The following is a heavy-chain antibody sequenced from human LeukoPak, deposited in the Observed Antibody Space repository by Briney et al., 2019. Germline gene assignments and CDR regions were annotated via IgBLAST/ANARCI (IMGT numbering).Heavy chain of an antibody. CDR3: AKAPVTSCRGAYCYPFDS. CDR2: ISSSSGTI. J-gene: IGHJ4*02. Sequence: GGSLRLSCEASGIIFSNYNMNWVRQAPGKGLEWISYISSSSGTIYYADSVRGRFTISRDNSKNTLYLQMNSLRAEDAAVYLCAKAPVTSCRGAYCYPFDSWGQGTLVTVSS. D-gene: IGHD2-21*01. CDR1: GIIFSNYN. V-gene: IGHV3-48*01.